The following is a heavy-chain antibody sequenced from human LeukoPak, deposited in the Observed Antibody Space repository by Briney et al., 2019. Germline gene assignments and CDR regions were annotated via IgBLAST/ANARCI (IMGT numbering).Heavy chain of an antibody. CDR2: INHSGST. CDR3: AREANIATAIVWFDP. V-gene: IGHV4-34*01. D-gene: IGHD6-13*01. Sequence: SETLSLTCAVYGGSFSGYYWNWIRQPPGKGLEWIGEINHSGSTNYNPSLKSRVTISIDTSKNQFSLKLSSVTVADTAVYYCAREANIATAIVWFDPWGQGTLVTVSS. J-gene: IGHJ5*02. CDR1: GGSFSGYY.